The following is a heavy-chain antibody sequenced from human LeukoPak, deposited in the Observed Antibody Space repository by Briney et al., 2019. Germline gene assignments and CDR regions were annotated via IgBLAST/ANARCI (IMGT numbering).Heavy chain of an antibody. V-gene: IGHV3-23*01. CDR2: ISGSGNSI. CDR1: GFSFNVYA. D-gene: IGHD3-3*01. J-gene: IGHJ4*02. Sequence: GGSLRLSCAASGFSFNVYAMSWVRQAPGRRLEWISIISGSGNSIYYADSVQGRFTISRDNPKNTLYLQMNNLRAEDTAVYSCAKDSDVWSGYFDYWGQGTLVTVSS. CDR3: AKDSDVWSGYFDY.